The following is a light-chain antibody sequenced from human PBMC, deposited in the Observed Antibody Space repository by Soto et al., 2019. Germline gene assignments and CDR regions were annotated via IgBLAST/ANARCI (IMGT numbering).Light chain of an antibody. CDR2: AAS. J-gene: IGKJ1*01. CDR3: QQSYSTPPWT. V-gene: IGKV1-39*01. Sequence: DIQMPQSPSSLSASVGDRVAITCRSSQSIVTYLNWYLQKPGKAPKLLIYAASNLQSGVPSRFSGSGSGTDFTLTISSLQPEDFATYFCQQSYSTPPWTFGQGTKVDIK. CDR1: QSIVTY.